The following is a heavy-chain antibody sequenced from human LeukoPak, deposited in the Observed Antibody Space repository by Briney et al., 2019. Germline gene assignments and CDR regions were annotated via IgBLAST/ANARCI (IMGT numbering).Heavy chain of an antibody. CDR3: ARGPSGSGTYYIDY. J-gene: IGHJ4*02. CDR2: VYSGGSI. D-gene: IGHD3-10*01. Sequence: PGGSLRLSCAASGFTVSSNHMTWVRQAPGKGLEWVSLVYSGGSIYHADSVKGRFTISRDNSKNTVYLQMNSLRAEDTAVYYCARGPSGSGTYYIDYWGQGTLVTVSS. CDR1: GFTVSSNH. V-gene: IGHV3-53*01.